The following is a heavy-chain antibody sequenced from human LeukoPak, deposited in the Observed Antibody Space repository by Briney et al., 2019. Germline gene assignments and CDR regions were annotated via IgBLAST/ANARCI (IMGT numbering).Heavy chain of an antibody. CDR2: IYSGGST. V-gene: IGHV3-53*04. Sequence: PGGSLRLSCAASELTVSSNYMSWVRQAPGKGLEWVSVIYSGGSTFYTDSVKGRFTISRHSSKNTMYLQMNSVRTEDTAMYYCATSAGEDFEYWGQGTVVSVS. CDR3: ATSAGEDFEY. J-gene: IGHJ4*02. D-gene: IGHD3-10*01. CDR1: ELTVSSNY.